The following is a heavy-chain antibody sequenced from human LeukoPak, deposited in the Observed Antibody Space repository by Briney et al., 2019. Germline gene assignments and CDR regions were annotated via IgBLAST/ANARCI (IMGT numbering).Heavy chain of an antibody. Sequence: GGSLRLSRAASGFTFSDYYMSWIRQAPGKGLEWVSYISSSGSTIHYADSVKGRFTISRDNAKNSLYLQMNSLRAEDTAVYYCVRTRYNWNAIDYWGQGTLVTVSS. D-gene: IGHD1-20*01. CDR1: GFTFSDYY. J-gene: IGHJ4*02. CDR2: ISSSGSTI. CDR3: VRTRYNWNAIDY. V-gene: IGHV3-11*01.